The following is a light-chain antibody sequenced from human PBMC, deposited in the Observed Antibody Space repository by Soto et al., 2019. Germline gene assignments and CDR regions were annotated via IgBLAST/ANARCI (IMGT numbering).Light chain of an antibody. CDR1: QSISSW. V-gene: IGKV1-5*03. Sequence: DIQMTQSPSTLSASVGDRVTITCRASQSISSWVAWYQQKPGKAPKLLIYKASSLESGGPSRFSGSGSGTEFTRTISSLQPDDGATYYCQKYNSYSTFGQGTKVEIK. CDR2: KAS. J-gene: IGKJ1*01. CDR3: QKYNSYST.